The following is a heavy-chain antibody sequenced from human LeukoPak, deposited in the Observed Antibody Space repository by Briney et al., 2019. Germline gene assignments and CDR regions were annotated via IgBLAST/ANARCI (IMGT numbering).Heavy chain of an antibody. CDR1: GYTFTGYY. V-gene: IGHV1-2*02. J-gene: IGHJ4*02. CDR3: ARSRRITIFGVVIEQYYFDY. Sequence: EASVKVSCKASGYTFTGYYMHWVRQAPGQGLEWMGWINPNSGGTNYAQKFQGRVTMTRDTSISTAYMELSRLRSDDTAVYYCARSRRITIFGVVIEQYYFDYWGQGTLVTVSS. CDR2: INPNSGGT. D-gene: IGHD3-3*01.